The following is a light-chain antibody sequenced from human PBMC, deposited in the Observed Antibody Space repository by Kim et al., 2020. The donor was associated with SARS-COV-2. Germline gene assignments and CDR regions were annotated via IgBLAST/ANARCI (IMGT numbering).Light chain of an antibody. CDR2: QDS. CDR3: QAWDSSTGV. V-gene: IGLV3-1*01. J-gene: IGLJ2*01. Sequence: SYELTQPPSVSVSPGQTASITCSGDKLGDKYACWYQXKPGQSPVLVIYQDSKRPSGIPERFSGSNSGNTATLTISGTQAMDEADYYCQAWDSSTGVFGXG. CDR1: KLGDKY.